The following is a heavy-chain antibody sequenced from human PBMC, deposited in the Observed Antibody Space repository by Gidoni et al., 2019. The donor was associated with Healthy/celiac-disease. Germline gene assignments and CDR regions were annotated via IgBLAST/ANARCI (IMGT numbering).Heavy chain of an antibody. CDR2: IYYSGST. Sequence: QLQLQESGPGLVKPSETLSLTCPASGVSISSSSYYWGWISQPPGKGLEWIGSIYYSGSTSYNPSLKSRVTISVDTSKNQFALKLSSVTAADTAVYYCARLAGLEWLRVDYWGQGTLVTVSS. CDR1: GVSISSSSYY. CDR3: ARLAGLEWLRVDY. J-gene: IGHJ4*02. V-gene: IGHV4-39*01. D-gene: IGHD5-12*01.